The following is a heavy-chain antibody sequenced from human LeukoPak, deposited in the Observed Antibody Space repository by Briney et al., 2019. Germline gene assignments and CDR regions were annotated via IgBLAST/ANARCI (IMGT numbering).Heavy chain of an antibody. CDR3: ARGQPPSN. J-gene: IGHJ4*02. CDR1: GFTFSTYS. CDR2: ISSSSSTT. V-gene: IGHV3-48*01. Sequence: GGSLRLSCATSGFTFSTYSMNWVRQVPGKGLEWVSYISSSSSTTFYPDSVKGRFTISRDNAKNSLYLQMNSLRAEDTAVYYCARGQPPSNWGQGTLVTVSS. D-gene: IGHD6-13*01.